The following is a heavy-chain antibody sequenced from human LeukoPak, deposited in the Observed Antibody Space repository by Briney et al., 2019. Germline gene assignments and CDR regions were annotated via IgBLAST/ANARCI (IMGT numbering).Heavy chain of an antibody. CDR3: ARGMSVAGTAT. CDR2: IYSGGST. D-gene: IGHD6-19*01. Sequence: GGSLRLSCAASGFTISSNYMSWIRQAPGKGLEWVSRIYSGGSTYYAHSLKGRFTISLDTSKNTLYLKMNSLTAADTAVYYCARGMSVAGTATWGQGTLVTVSS. CDR1: GFTISSNY. V-gene: IGHV3-53*05. J-gene: IGHJ5*02.